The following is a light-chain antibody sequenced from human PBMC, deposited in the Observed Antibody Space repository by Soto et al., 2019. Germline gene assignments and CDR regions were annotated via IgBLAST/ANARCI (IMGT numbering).Light chain of an antibody. CDR3: VQYNIYPWT. V-gene: IGKV1-17*02. Sequence: DIQMTQSPFSLSASVGDSVTITCRPSQDIRNDLGWFQVKPGKAPKSLIYAASRLQSGVPSRFSGSGSETEFSLTIINLQPEDFATYFCVQYNIYPWTFGQGTKVEI. CDR2: AAS. CDR1: QDIRND. J-gene: IGKJ1*01.